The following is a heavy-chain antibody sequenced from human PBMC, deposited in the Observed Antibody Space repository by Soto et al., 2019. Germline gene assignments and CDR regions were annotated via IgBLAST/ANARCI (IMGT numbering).Heavy chain of an antibody. CDR2: INYRGTT. J-gene: IGHJ4*02. Sequence: QVQLQESGPGLVKPSQTLSLTCTVSGGSIINGDTYLNWIRQHPEKGLEWMGYINYRGTTNYNPALKRRILISIDTSKNQFSLRLTSVTAADTAVYYCARDAPGVAPYWGQGTLVTVSS. D-gene: IGHD2-15*01. V-gene: IGHV4-31*03. CDR3: ARDAPGVAPY. CDR1: GGSIINGDTY.